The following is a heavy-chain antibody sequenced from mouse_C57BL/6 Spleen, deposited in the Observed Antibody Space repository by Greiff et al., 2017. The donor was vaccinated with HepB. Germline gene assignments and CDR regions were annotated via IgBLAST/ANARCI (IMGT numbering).Heavy chain of an antibody. V-gene: IGHV1-26*01. D-gene: IGHD1-1*01. J-gene: IGHJ1*03. CDR3: AIGRPHWYFDV. CDR1: GYTFTDYY. CDR2: INPNNGGT. Sequence: VQLQQSGPELVKPGASVKISCKASGYTFTDYYMNWVKQSHGKSLEWIGDINPNNGGTSYNQKFKGKATLTVDKSSSTAYMELRSLTSEDSAVYYCAIGRPHWYFDVWGTGTTVTVSS.